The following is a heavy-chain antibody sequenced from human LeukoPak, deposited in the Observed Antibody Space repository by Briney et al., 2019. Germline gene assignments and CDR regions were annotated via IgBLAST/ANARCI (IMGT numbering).Heavy chain of an antibody. CDR3: GSSINSSGWYVFFAFDP. D-gene: IGHD6-19*01. CDR2: IYYSGST. CDR1: GGSISSSSYY. J-gene: IGHJ5*02. Sequence: PSETLSLTCTVSGGSISSSSYYWGWIRQPPGKGLEWIGSIYYSGSTYYNPSLKSRVTISVDTSKNQFSLKLSSATAADTAVYYCGSSINSSGWYVFFAFDPWGQGTLVTVSS. V-gene: IGHV4-39*01.